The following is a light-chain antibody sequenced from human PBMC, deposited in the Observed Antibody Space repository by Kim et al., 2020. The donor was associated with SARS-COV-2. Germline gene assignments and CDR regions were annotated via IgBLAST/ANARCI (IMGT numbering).Light chain of an antibody. CDR1: SSDVGGYNF. J-gene: IGLJ2*01. CDR2: DVS. Sequence: QSVLTQPASVSGSPGQSITISCTGTSSDVGGYNFVSWYQQHPGKAPKLMIYDVSNRPSGVSYRFSGSKSGNTASLTISGLQAEDEADYYCSSYTSTNTLLFGGGTQLTVL. V-gene: IGLV2-14*03. CDR3: SSYTSTNTLL.